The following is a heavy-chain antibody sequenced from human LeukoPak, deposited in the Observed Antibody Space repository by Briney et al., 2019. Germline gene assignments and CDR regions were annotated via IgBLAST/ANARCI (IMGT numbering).Heavy chain of an antibody. CDR2: ISAYNGNT. CDR1: GYTFTSYG. D-gene: IGHD4-17*01. CDR3: ARVSVTLTTGYRYYYGMDV. Sequence: ASVKVSCKASGYTFTSYGISWVRQAPGQGLEWMGWISAYNGNTNYAQKLQGRVTMTTDTSTSTAYMELRSLRSDDTAVYYCARVSVTLTTGYRYYYGMDVWGQGTTVTVSS. V-gene: IGHV1-18*01. J-gene: IGHJ6*02.